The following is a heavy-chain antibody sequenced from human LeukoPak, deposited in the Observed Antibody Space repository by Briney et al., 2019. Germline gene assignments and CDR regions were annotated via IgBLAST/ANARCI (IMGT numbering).Heavy chain of an antibody. CDR1: GFTFSRSW. V-gene: IGHV3-74*01. CDR2: ISSDGSTI. CDR3: ARDRGGSGPTTTDY. J-gene: IGHJ4*02. D-gene: IGHD6-19*01. Sequence: PGGSLRLSCAASGFTFSRSWMHWVRQAPGKGLVWVTRISSDGSTIIYADSVKGRSTISRDNAKNTLHLQMNSLRAEDTALYYCARDRGGSGPTTTDYWGQGTLVTVSS.